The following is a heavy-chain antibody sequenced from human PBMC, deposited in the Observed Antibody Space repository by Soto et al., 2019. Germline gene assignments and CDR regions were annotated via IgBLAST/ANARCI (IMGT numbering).Heavy chain of an antibody. J-gene: IGHJ4*02. Sequence: QVQLVESGGGVVQPGRSLRLSCAASGFILSTYVMHWVRQAPGKGLQWVATVWYDGTNKYFADSVKGRFTISRDDSKNTLYLQMNSLRAEDTAVYYCVREANYGDNSPFDHWGQGTLVTVPS. V-gene: IGHV3-33*01. CDR2: VWYDGTNK. CDR3: VREANYGDNSPFDH. CDR1: GFILSTYV. D-gene: IGHD4-17*01.